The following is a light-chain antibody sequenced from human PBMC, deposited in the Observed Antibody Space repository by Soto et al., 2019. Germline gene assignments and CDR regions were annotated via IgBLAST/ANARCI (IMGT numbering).Light chain of an antibody. Sequence: QSALTQPASVSGSPGQSITISCTGTSSDVGGYNYVSWYQQHPGKAPKLMIYDVSNRPSGVSNRFCGSKSGNTASLTISGLQAEDEADYYCSSYTSSSTNWVFGGGTKVTVL. J-gene: IGLJ3*02. CDR1: SSDVGGYNY. V-gene: IGLV2-14*01. CDR2: DVS. CDR3: SSYTSSSTNWV.